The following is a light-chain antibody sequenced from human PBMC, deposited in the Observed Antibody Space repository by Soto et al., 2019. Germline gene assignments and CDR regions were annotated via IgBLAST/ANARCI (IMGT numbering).Light chain of an antibody. J-gene: IGKJ2*01. Sequence: DIPMTQSPSTLSASVGDRVTIACRSSQYISNWLAWYQLKPGKAPKLLIYQPSILESGVPSRFSGSGSGTEFLLTISRLQSDDFATYYCQQYNRYYTFGQGTKLVIK. CDR2: QPS. V-gene: IGKV1-5*03. CDR1: QYISNW. CDR3: QQYNRYYT.